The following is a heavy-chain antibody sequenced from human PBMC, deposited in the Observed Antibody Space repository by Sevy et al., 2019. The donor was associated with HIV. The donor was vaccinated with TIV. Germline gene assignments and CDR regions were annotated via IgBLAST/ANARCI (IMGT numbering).Heavy chain of an antibody. CDR2: IIPIFGTT. CDR3: ARLTVAGLGGWFDP. CDR1: GGTFNRYA. D-gene: IGHD6-19*01. Sequence: GASVKVSCKASGGTFNRYAISWVRQAPGHGLEWLGGIIPIFGTTNYTQKFQGRVTITADESTSTAYMEVSSLRSEDTAVYYYARLTVAGLGGWFDPWGHGTLVTVSS. J-gene: IGHJ5*02. V-gene: IGHV1-69*13.